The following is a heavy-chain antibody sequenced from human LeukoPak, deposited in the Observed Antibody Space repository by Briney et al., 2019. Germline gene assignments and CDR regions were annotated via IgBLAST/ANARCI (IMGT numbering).Heavy chain of an antibody. CDR1: GFTFNNYA. CDR3: ARVVVVPAAILNAFDI. D-gene: IGHD2-2*02. J-gene: IGHJ3*02. Sequence: GGSLRLSCAASGFTFNNYALRWVRQPPGKGLEWVAVISYDGRNKYYADSVKGRFTISRDNSKNTLYLQMNSLRAEDTAVYYCARVVVVPAAILNAFDIWGQGTMVTVSS. V-gene: IGHV3-30*04. CDR2: ISYDGRNK.